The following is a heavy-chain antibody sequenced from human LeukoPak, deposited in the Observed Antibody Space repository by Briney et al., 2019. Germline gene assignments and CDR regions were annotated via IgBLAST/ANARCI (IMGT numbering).Heavy chain of an antibody. CDR3: ARTQAGIAAADAAFDY. J-gene: IGHJ4*02. V-gene: IGHV3-74*01. D-gene: IGHD6-13*01. Sequence: PGGSLRLSCAASGFTFSSHAMGWVRQAPGEGLEWVSRINRDGSSTSYADSVKGRFIISRDNAKNTLYLQMNSLRAEDTAVYYCARTQAGIAAADAAFDYWGQGTLVTVSS. CDR1: GFTFSSHA. CDR2: INRDGSST.